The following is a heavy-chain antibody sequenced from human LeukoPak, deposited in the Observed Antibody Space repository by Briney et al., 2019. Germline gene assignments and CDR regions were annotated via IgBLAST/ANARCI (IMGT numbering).Heavy chain of an antibody. V-gene: IGHV1-18*01. D-gene: IGHD5-18*01. CDR2: ISDYNGNT. CDR1: GYTFTTYG. J-gene: IGHJ4*02. Sequence: ASVMVSSKASGYTFTTYGITWVRQAPGQGREWMGWISDYNGNTNYAQKLQGRVTMTKDTSTSTAYIELSSLRSDDTALYYCARVDTAMVEDDYWGQGTLITVSS. CDR3: ARVDTAMVEDDY.